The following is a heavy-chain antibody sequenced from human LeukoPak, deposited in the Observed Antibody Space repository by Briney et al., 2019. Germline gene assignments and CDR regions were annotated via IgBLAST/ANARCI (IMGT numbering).Heavy chain of an antibody. CDR1: AFTFSSYG. Sequence: TGGTLRLSCAASAFTFSSYGMSWVRQAPGKGLEWVSGINWSGDSIHYTDSVKGRFTISRDNAKNSVFLEMNSLRGEDTALYHCARLKSSSWYGAPLDYWGQGTLVTVSS. CDR2: INWSGDSI. CDR3: ARLKSSSWYGAPLDY. D-gene: IGHD6-13*01. J-gene: IGHJ4*02. V-gene: IGHV3-20*01.